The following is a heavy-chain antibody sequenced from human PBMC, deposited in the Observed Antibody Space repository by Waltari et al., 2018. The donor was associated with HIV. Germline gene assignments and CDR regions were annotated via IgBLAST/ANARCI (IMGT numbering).Heavy chain of an antibody. D-gene: IGHD3-10*01. CDR1: GYTFTSYD. CDR2: MNPNSGNT. CDR3: ARGPYYYGSGSYWFDP. Sequence: QVPLVQSGAEVKKPGASVKVSCKASGYTFTSYDITWVRQATGQGLEWMGWMNPNSGNTGYAQKFQGRVTMTRNTSISTAYMELSSLRSEDTAVYYCARGPYYYGSGSYWFDPWGQGTLVTVSS. V-gene: IGHV1-8*01. J-gene: IGHJ5*02.